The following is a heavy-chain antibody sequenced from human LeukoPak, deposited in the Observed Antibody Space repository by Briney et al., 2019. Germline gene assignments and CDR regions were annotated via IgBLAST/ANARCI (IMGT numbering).Heavy chain of an antibody. Sequence: SETLSLTCSVSGDSITGYYWSWIRQPPGKGLEWIGYIYYSGSTNYNPSLKSRVTISVDTSKNQFSLKLSSVTAADTAVYYCARGEPTPYRDGSRWLFHAFDIWGQGTMVTVSS. CDR3: ARGEPTPYRDGSRWLFHAFDI. J-gene: IGHJ3*02. CDR2: IYYSGST. V-gene: IGHV4-59*01. D-gene: IGHD3-22*01. CDR1: GDSITGYY.